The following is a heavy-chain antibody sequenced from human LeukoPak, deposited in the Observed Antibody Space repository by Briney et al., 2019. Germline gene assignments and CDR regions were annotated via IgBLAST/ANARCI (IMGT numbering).Heavy chain of an antibody. CDR2: IYDSGDT. V-gene: IGHV4-4*07. CDR3: ARADCASSNCYSTGAFDI. Sequence: SETLSLTCTVSGGSISSYYWSWIRQPAGKGLEWIGRIYDSGDTNYNPSLRSRVTMSIDTSKNQFSLKLSSVTAADTAVYYCARADCASSNCYSTGAFDIWGQGTMVTVS. CDR1: GGSISSYY. D-gene: IGHD2-2*02. J-gene: IGHJ3*02.